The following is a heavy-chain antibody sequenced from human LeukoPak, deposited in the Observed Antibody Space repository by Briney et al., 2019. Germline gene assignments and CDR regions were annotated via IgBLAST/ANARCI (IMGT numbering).Heavy chain of an antibody. V-gene: IGHV1-69*13. Sequence: SVKVSSKASGGTFSSYAISWVRQAPGQGLEWMGGIIPIFGTANYAQKFQGRVTITADESTSTAYMELSSLRSEDTAVYYCARDRYYYDSSGYLSAWYDYWGQGTLVTVSS. J-gene: IGHJ4*02. CDR1: GGTFSSYA. CDR2: IIPIFGTA. CDR3: ARDRYYYDSSGYLSAWYDY. D-gene: IGHD3-22*01.